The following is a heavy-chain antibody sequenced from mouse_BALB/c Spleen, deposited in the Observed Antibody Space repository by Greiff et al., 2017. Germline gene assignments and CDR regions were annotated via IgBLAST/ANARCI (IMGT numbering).Heavy chain of an antibody. CDR2: ISSGSSTI. Sequence: EVKVVESGGGLVQPGGSRKLSCAASGFTFSSFGMHWVRQAPEKGLEWVAYISSGSSTIYYADTVKGRFTISRDNPKNTLFLQMTSLRSEDTAMYYCARRTYFDVWGAGTTVTVSS. CDR1: GFTFSSFG. V-gene: IGHV5-17*02. CDR3: ARRTYFDV. J-gene: IGHJ1*01.